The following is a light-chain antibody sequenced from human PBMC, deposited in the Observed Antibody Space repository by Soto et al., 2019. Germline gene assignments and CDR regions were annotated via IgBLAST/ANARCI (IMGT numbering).Light chain of an antibody. CDR3: QQSYTIPFT. J-gene: IGKJ2*01. CDR1: QSISTY. V-gene: IGKV1-39*01. CDR2: AAS. Sequence: DIQMTQSPSSLSASVGDRITSTCRASQSISTYLNWYHQKPGKAPKLLISAASSLQSGVPSRFSGSGSGADFTLTISSLQPEDFATYFCQQSYTIPFTFGQGTKV.